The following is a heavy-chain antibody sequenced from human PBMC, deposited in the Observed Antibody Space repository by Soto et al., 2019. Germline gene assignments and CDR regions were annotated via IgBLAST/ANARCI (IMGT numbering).Heavy chain of an antibody. CDR3: ARGTSDYYDSIVKDF. CDR1: GFTFRSYG. CDR2: IWYDGSNK. V-gene: IGHV3-33*01. Sequence: GGSLRISCAASGFTFRSYGLHWVRQAPGKGLEWVAVIWYDGSNKYYADSVKGRFTISRDNSKNTLYLQMNSLRAEDTAVYYCARGTSDYYDSIVKDFGGHGTLVTVSS. J-gene: IGHJ4*01. D-gene: IGHD3-22*01.